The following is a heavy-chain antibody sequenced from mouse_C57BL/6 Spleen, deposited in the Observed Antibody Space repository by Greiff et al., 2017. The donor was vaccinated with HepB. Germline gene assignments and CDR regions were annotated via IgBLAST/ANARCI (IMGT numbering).Heavy chain of an antibody. J-gene: IGHJ4*01. V-gene: IGHV5-16*01. CDR3: ARNGYYDYYAMDY. D-gene: IGHD2-3*01. CDR2: INYDGSST. Sequence: EVQVVESEGGLVQPGRSMKLSCTASGFTFSDYYMAWVRQVPEKGLEWVANINYDGSSTYYLDSLKSRFIISRDNAKNILYLQMSSLKSEDTATYYCARNGYYDYYAMDYWGQGTSVTVSS. CDR1: GFTFSDYY.